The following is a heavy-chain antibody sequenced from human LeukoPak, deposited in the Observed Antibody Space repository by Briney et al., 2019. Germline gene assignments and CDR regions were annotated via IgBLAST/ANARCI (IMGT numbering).Heavy chain of an antibody. CDR1: GFTFSSYS. V-gene: IGHV3-21*04. Sequence: GGSLRLSCAASGFTFSSYSMNWVRQAPGKGLEWVSSISSSSSYIYYADSVKGRFTISRHNSKNTLYLQMNSLRAEDTAVYYCARDLRQWLPSGWGQGTLVTVSS. J-gene: IGHJ4*02. D-gene: IGHD6-19*01. CDR3: ARDLRQWLPSG. CDR2: ISSSSSYI.